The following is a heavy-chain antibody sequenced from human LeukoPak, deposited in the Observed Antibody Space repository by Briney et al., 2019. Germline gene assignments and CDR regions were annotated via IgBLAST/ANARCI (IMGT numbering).Heavy chain of an antibody. CDR1: GFTFSSYA. Sequence: PGGSLRLSCAASGFTFSSYAMSWVRQAPGKGLEWVSAISGSGGSTYYADSVKGRFTISRDNSKNTLYLQVNSLRAEDTAVYYCAKATEQWLAYYFDYWGQGTLVTVSS. CDR3: AKATEQWLAYYFDY. CDR2: ISGSGGST. D-gene: IGHD6-19*01. J-gene: IGHJ4*02. V-gene: IGHV3-23*01.